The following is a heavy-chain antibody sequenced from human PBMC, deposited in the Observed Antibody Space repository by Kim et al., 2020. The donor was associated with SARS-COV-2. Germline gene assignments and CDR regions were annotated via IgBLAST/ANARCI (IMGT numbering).Heavy chain of an antibody. CDR3: ARGPGYSSSWYGARNRLDP. CDR1: GGSFSGYY. Sequence: SETLSLTCVVYGGSFSGYYWSWIRQPPVKGLVWIGEINLSGSTNYNPSLKSRVTISVDTSTNQFFLKLRSVTAADTAVYYCARGPGYSSSWYGARNRLDP. CDR2: INLSGST. J-gene: IGHJ5*02. V-gene: IGHV4-34*01. D-gene: IGHD6-13*01.